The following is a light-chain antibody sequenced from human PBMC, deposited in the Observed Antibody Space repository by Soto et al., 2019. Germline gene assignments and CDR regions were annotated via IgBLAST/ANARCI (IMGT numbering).Light chain of an antibody. Sequence: SYELTQPPSVSVAPGQTARITCGGNNIGRNDVHWYQQKPGQAPVLVVYVDSDRPSGIPERFSGSKSGNTATLTISRVEAGDEANFDCQVWDSSSYVVFCGGTTLTVL. CDR3: QVWDSSSYVV. J-gene: IGLJ2*01. CDR2: VDS. V-gene: IGLV3-21*02. CDR1: NIGRND.